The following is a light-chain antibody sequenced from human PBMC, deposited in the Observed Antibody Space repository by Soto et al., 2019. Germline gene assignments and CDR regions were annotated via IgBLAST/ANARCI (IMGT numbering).Light chain of an antibody. CDR1: QSISSW. J-gene: IGKJ1*01. Sequence: DIQMTQSPSTLSSSVGDRVTITCRASQSISSWLAWYQQKPGKAPKLLIYDVSSLESGVPPRFSGSGSGTDFTLTISGLQPDDFATYYCQQYDSYWTFGQGTKVDI. V-gene: IGKV1-5*01. CDR2: DVS. CDR3: QQYDSYWT.